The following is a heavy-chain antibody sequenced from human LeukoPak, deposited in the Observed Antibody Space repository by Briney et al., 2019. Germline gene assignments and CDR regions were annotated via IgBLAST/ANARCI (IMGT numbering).Heavy chain of an antibody. CDR2: IRYEGSNE. CDR1: GFSFNNYG. Sequence: GGSLRLSCAASGFSFNNYGMHWVRQAPGKGLEGVAFIRYEGSNEYYGDSVKGRFTISRDVSKSTLYLQMKSLRAEDTGVYFCERDPIRDGSGTYLDYWGQGAPVTVSS. D-gene: IGHD3-10*01. V-gene: IGHV3-30*02. CDR3: ERDPIRDGSGTYLDY. J-gene: IGHJ4*02.